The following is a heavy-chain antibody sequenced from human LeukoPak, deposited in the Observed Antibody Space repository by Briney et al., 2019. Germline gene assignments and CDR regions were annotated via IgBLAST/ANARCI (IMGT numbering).Heavy chain of an antibody. CDR1: GYTFTSYD. D-gene: IGHD2-15*01. J-gene: IGHJ6*03. Sequence: ASVKVFCKASGYTFTSYDINWVRQATGQGLEWMGWMSPNSGNTGYAQKFQGRVTMTRNTSISTAYMELSSLRSEDTAVYYCARAPRVVRGYYYYYMDVWGKGTTVTISS. CDR3: ARAPRVVRGYYYYYMDV. V-gene: IGHV1-8*01. CDR2: MSPNSGNT.